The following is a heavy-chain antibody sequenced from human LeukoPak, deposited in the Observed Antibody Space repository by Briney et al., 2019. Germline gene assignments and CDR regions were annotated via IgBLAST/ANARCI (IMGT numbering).Heavy chain of an antibody. J-gene: IGHJ4*02. V-gene: IGHV3-23*01. Sequence: QSGGSLRLSCAASGFTFSSYAMSWVRQAPGKGLEWVSAISGSGGSTYYADSVKGRFTISRDNSKNTLYLQMNSLRAEDTAVYYCAKVWGFDWSNYFDYWGQGTLVTVSS. CDR2: ISGSGGST. CDR3: AKVWGFDWSNYFDY. CDR1: GFTFSSYA. D-gene: IGHD3-9*01.